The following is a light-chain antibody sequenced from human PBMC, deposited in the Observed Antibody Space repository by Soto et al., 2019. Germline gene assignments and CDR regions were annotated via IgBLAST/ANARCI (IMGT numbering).Light chain of an antibody. V-gene: IGLV2-14*01. J-gene: IGLJ2*01. CDR3: SSDTSSTTLSVV. CDR1: SSDVGGYND. CDR2: GVP. Sequence: QSALTQPASVSGSPGQSITISCTGTSSDVGGYNDVSWYQQHPGKAPNLMIYGVPNRPSGGSNRFSGSKSGNTASLTISGLQAEDDADDYCSSDTSSTTLSVVFGGGTKLTVL.